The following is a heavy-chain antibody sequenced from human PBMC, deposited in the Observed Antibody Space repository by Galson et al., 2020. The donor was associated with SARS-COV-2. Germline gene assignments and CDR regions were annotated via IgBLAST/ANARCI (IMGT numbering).Heavy chain of an antibody. J-gene: IGHJ4*02. CDR3: ARDRGDYGVKFYFDS. V-gene: IGHV4-39*07. CDR2: VHYSGKT. CDR1: GGSISGSPYY. D-gene: IGHD4-17*01. Sequence: SETLSLTCTVSGGSISGSPYYWGWIRQPPGKGLEWIGSVHYSGKTYYNPSLRSRVTISVDTSKNQFSLRLNSVSAADTAVYYCARDRGDYGVKFYFDSWGQGTLVTVSS.